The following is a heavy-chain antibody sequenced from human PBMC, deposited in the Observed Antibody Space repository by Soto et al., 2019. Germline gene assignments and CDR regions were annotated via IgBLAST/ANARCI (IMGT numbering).Heavy chain of an antibody. D-gene: IGHD1-26*01. J-gene: IGHJ4*02. CDR2: IYHSGST. V-gene: IGHV4-38-2*01. CDR1: GYSISSGYY. CDR3: ARAKAGGATPHLDY. Sequence: SETLSLTCAVSGYSISSGYYWGWIRQPPGKGLEWIGSIYHSGSTYYNPSLKSRVTISVDTSKNQFSLKLSSVTAANTAVYYCARAKAGGATPHLDYRGQGTLVTVSS.